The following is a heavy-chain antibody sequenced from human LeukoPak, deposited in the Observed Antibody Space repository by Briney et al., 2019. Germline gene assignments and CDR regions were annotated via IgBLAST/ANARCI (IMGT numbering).Heavy chain of an antibody. Sequence: ASETLSLTCTVSGGSISSSSYYWGWIRQPPGKGLEWIGSIYYSGSTYYNPSLKSRVTISVDTSKNQFSLKLSSVTAADTAVYYCARDNLPYDYVWGSYRSGWFDPWGQGTLVTVSS. CDR1: GGSISSSSYY. CDR3: ARDNLPYDYVWGSYRSGWFDP. V-gene: IGHV4-39*07. D-gene: IGHD3-16*02. CDR2: IYYSGST. J-gene: IGHJ5*02.